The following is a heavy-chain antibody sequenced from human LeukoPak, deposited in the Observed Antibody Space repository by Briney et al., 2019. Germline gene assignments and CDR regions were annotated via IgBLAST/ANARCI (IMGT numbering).Heavy chain of an antibody. Sequence: SETLSLTCTVSGGSISTYYWSWIRQPPGKGLEWIGYIYYSGSTNYNSSLKSRVTISVDTSKNQFSLKLSSVTAADTAVYYCARVTSGWYLFDNWGQGTLVTVSS. J-gene: IGHJ4*02. V-gene: IGHV4-59*01. CDR2: IYYSGST. CDR3: ARVTSGWYLFDN. CDR1: GGSISTYY. D-gene: IGHD6-19*01.